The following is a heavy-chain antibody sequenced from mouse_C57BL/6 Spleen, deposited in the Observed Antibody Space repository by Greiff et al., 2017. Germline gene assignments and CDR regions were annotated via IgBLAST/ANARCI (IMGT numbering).Heavy chain of an antibody. CDR3: ARGATSWDVYFDV. J-gene: IGHJ1*03. V-gene: IGHV1-63*01. D-gene: IGHD4-1*01. Sequence: VQVVESGAELVRPGTSVKMSCKASGYTFTNYWIGWAKQRPGHGLEWIGDIYPGGGYTNYNEKFKGKATLTADKSSSTAYMQFSSLTSEDSAIYYCARGATSWDVYFDVWGTGTTVTVSS. CDR1: GYTFTNYW. CDR2: IYPGGGYT.